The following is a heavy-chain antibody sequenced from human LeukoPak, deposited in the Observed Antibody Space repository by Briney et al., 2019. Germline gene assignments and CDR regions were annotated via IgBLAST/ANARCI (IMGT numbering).Heavy chain of an antibody. J-gene: IGHJ4*02. CDR3: AKKGEQEIGRAAAGIFY. V-gene: IGHV3-23*01. D-gene: IGHD6-13*01. Sequence: GGSLRLSCAASGFTFSSYAMSWVRQAPGKGLEWVSAISGSGGSTYYADSVKGRFTISRDNSKNTLYLQMNSLRAEDTAVYYCAKKGEQEIGRAAAGIFYWGQGTLVTVSS. CDR1: GFTFSSYA. CDR2: ISGSGGST.